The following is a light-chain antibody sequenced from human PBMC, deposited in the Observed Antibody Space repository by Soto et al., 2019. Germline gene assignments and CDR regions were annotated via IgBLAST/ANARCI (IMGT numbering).Light chain of an antibody. Sequence: EIQMTQSPSSLSASVGDRITITCRASQSISRYLNWYQHKPGKAPKLLINAASSLERGVPSRFSGGGSGTDFTLNISSLQPDDFATYYCQQNYRATPWTLGQGTKVDI. CDR1: QSISRY. CDR3: QQNYRATPWT. CDR2: AAS. J-gene: IGKJ1*01. V-gene: IGKV1-39*01.